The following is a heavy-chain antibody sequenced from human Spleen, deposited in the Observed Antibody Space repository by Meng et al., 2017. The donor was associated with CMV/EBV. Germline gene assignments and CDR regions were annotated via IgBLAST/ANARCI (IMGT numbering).Heavy chain of an antibody. CDR3: ARVGEGVATNKYLDY. CDR1: GFTFTYYW. Sequence: GESLKISCAASGFTFTYYWMSWVRQAPGKGLEWVANINQNEGEKYYVDSVKGRFTISRDNPKNSLYLQMNSLRAEDRAVYYCARVGEGVATNKYLDYWGQGTLVTVSS. D-gene: IGHD5-24*01. J-gene: IGHJ4*02. V-gene: IGHV3-7*01. CDR2: INQNEGEK.